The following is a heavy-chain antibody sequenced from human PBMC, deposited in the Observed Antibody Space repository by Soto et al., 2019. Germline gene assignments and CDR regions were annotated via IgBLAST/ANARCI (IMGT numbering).Heavy chain of an antibody. D-gene: IGHD2-15*01. V-gene: IGHV3-21*01. CDR3: ARGILGYCSGGSCSDYYMDV. CDR2: ISSSSSYI. CDR1: GFTFSSYS. J-gene: IGHJ6*03. Sequence: PGGSLRLSCAASGFTFSSYSMNWVRQAPGKGLEWVSSISSSSSYIYYADSVKGRFTISRDNAKNSLYLQMNSLRAEDTAVYYCARGILGYCSGGSCSDYYMDVWGKGTTVTVSS.